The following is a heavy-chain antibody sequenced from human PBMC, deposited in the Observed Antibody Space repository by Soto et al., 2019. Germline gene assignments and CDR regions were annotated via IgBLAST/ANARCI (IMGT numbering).Heavy chain of an antibody. J-gene: IGHJ3*01. Sequence: SETLSLTCAISGDSVSSDITSWNWIRQSPSRGLEWLGRTYYRSKWFHDYAASVKSRITINPDTSKNQFSLELNSMTPEDTAVYYCARGNALDVWGQGTVVTVSS. D-gene: IGHD3-10*01. CDR2: TYYRSKWFH. V-gene: IGHV6-1*01. CDR1: GDSVSSDITS. CDR3: ARGNALDV.